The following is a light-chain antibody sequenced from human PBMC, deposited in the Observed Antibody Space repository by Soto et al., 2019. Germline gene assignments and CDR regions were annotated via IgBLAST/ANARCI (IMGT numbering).Light chain of an antibody. CDR2: DAS. J-gene: IGKJ5*01. V-gene: IGKV3-11*01. CDR1: HSVSSY. CDR3: QQRGSWPPT. Sequence: EIVLTQSPATLSLYPGARATLSCRASHSVSSYLAWYQQKPGQAPRLLIYDASDRATGIPARFSGSGSGTDFTLSISRLEREDSAVYFCQQRGSWPPTFGQGTRLEIK.